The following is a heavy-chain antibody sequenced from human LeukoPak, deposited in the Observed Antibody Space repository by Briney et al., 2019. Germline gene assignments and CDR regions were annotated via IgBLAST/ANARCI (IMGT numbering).Heavy chain of an antibody. CDR1: GFTFSSYG. Sequence: GGSLRLSCAASGFTFSSYGMHWVRQAPGKGLEWVAVISYDGSNKYYADSVKGRFTISRDNSKNTLYLQMNSLRAEDTAVYYCAKGNLGGYDSSGYFGYWGQGTLVTVSS. J-gene: IGHJ4*02. CDR2: ISYDGSNK. CDR3: AKGNLGGYDSSGYFGY. D-gene: IGHD3-22*01. V-gene: IGHV3-30*18.